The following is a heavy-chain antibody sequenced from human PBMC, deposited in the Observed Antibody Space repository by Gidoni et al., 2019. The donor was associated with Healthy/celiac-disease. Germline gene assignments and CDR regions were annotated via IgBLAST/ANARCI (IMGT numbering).Heavy chain of an antibody. J-gene: IGHJ5*02. D-gene: IGHD6-6*01. CDR1: GFTFSSYS. CDR3: ARDQSSSSSDWFDP. V-gene: IGHV3-48*02. CDR2: ISSSSSTI. Sequence: EVQLVESGGGLVQPGGSLRLSCAASGFTFSSYSMNWVRQAPGKGLEWVSYISSSSSTIYYADSVKGRFTISRDNAKNSLYLQMNSLRDEDTAVYYCARDQSSSSSDWFDPWGQGTLVTVSS.